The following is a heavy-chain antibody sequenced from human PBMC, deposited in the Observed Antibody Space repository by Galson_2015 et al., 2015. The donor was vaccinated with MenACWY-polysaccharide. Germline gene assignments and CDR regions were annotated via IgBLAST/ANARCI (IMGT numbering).Heavy chain of an antibody. CDR3: VRERGPFDGFDI. CDR1: GFPFSTYG. CDR2: IWAAGRNQ. D-gene: IGHD3-10*01. J-gene: IGHJ3*02. V-gene: IGHV3-33*01. Sequence: SLRPSCAASGFPFSTYGLHWVRQAPGKGLEWVAVIWAAGRNQYYADSVNGRFSISRDNSKNTLSLQLNRLRADDTAVYYCVRERGPFDGFDIWGQGTMVTVSS.